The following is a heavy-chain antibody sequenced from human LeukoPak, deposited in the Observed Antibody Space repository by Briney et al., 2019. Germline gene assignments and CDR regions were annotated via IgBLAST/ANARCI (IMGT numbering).Heavy chain of an antibody. CDR2: IYYSGST. V-gene: IGHV4-59*01. Sequence: PSETLSLTCTVSGGSISSYYWSWIRQPPGKGLEWMGYIYYSGSTNYNPSLKSRVTISVDTSQTQFSLKLSSVTAADTAVYYCARRERWLQPYYFDYWGQGTLVTVSS. CDR1: GGSISSYY. CDR3: ARRERWLQPYYFDY. D-gene: IGHD5-24*01. J-gene: IGHJ4*02.